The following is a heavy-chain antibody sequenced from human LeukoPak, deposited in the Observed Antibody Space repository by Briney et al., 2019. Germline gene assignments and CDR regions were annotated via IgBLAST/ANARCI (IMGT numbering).Heavy chain of an antibody. D-gene: IGHD6-13*01. J-gene: IGHJ4*02. V-gene: IGHV3-30*18. Sequence: GGSLRLSCAASGFSFSSYGMHWVPQAPGKGLEWVAVISYDGSNKYYADSVKGRFTLSRDNSTNTLYLQMNSLRAEDTAVYYCAKGARIAAALNYWGQGTLVTVSS. CDR3: AKGARIAAALNY. CDR2: ISYDGSNK. CDR1: GFSFSSYG.